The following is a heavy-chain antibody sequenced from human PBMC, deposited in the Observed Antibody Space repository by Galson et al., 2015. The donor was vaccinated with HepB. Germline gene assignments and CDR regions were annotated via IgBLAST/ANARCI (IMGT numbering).Heavy chain of an antibody. CDR3: ARETRDTYYFDN. CDR1: GYTLTNYH. Sequence: SVKVSCKASGYTLTNYHFHWVRQAPGQGPEWMGKIFAGGGSTRYAERFQGRVTLTRDSSTSTIYMEVSSLRSDDTAVYYCARETRDTYYFDNWGQGTLVTVSS. CDR2: IFAGGGST. J-gene: IGHJ4*02. D-gene: IGHD2/OR15-2a*01. V-gene: IGHV1-46*01.